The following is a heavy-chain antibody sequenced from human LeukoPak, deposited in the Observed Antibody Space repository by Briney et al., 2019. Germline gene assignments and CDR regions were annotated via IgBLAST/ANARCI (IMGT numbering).Heavy chain of an antibody. V-gene: IGHV4-59*08. CDR2: IYYSGST. D-gene: IGHD3-10*01. Sequence: SQTLSLTCTVSGGSISSYYWSWIRQPPGKGLEWIGYIYYSGSTNYNPSLKSRVTISVDTSKNQFSLKLSSVTAADTAVYYCASNYYGSGSLDYWGQGNLVTVSS. CDR3: ASNYYGSGSLDY. CDR1: GGSISSYY. J-gene: IGHJ4*02.